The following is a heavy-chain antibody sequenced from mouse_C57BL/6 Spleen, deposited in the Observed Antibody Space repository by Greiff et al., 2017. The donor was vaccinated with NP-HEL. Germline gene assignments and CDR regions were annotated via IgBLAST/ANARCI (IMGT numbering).Heavy chain of an antibody. Sequence: VQLQQPGAELVKPGASVKLSCKASGYTFTSYWMQWVKQRPGQGLEWIGEIDPSDSYTNYNQKFKGKATLTVDTSSSTAYMQLSSLTSEDSAVYYCASGYGNSDYWGQGTTLTVSS. CDR2: IDPSDSYT. J-gene: IGHJ2*01. CDR3: ASGYGNSDY. V-gene: IGHV1-50*01. CDR1: GYTFTSYW. D-gene: IGHD2-1*01.